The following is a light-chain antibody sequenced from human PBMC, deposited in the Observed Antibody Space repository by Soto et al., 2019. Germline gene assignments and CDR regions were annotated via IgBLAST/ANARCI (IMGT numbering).Light chain of an antibody. J-gene: IGKJ5*01. V-gene: IGKV3-20*01. CDR1: QSISSTY. Sequence: EIVLTQSPDTLSLSPGERATLSCRASQSISSTYFAWYQQKPGQAPRLLIYGGSSRATGVPDRFSGSGSGTDFTLTISRLEPEDFAVYYCQYYGTSVPITFGQGTRLEIK. CDR2: GGS. CDR3: QYYGTSVPIT.